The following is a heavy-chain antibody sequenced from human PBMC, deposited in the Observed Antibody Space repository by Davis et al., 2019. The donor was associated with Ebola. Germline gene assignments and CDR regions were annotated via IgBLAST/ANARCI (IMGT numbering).Heavy chain of an antibody. CDR1: GGTFSDYY. V-gene: IGHV4-34*01. J-gene: IGHJ5*02. CDR3: ARAIGGYGPWFDP. D-gene: IGHD3-16*01. Sequence: SETLSLTCAVYGGTFSDYYWTWIRQPLGKGLEWIGEVDHSGNTNYNPSFKSRVIVSEDASKNQFSLKLTSVTAADTAVYYCARAIGGYGPWFDPWGQGTLVTVSS. CDR2: VDHSGNT.